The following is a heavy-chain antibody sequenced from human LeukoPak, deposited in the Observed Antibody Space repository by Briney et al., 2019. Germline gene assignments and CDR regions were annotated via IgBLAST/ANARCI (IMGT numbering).Heavy chain of an antibody. Sequence: SQTLSLTCTVSGGSISSGDYYWSWIRQPPGKGLEWVGYIYYSGSTYYTPSLKSRVTISVDTSKNQFSLKLSSVTAADTAVYYCARAGKVLVLAYWGQGTLVTVSS. CDR2: IYYSGST. J-gene: IGHJ4*02. CDR1: GGSISSGDYY. V-gene: IGHV4-30-4*08. CDR3: ARAGKVLVLAY. D-gene: IGHD1-1*01.